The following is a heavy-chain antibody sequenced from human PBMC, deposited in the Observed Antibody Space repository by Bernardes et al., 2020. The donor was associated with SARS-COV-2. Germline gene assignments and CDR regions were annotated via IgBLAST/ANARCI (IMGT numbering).Heavy chain of an antibody. Sequence: GGSLRLSCAASGFTFSSYWMSWVRQAPGKGLEWVSTMSGNAVNGGHTYYADSVKGRFTISRDNSKNILYLQMNSLRAEDSGLYYCAKDPVGDGYSINWYFHLWGRGTLVTVSS. CDR2: MSGNAVNGGHT. CDR1: GFTFSSYW. CDR3: AKDPVGDGYSINWYFHL. V-gene: IGHV3-23*01. D-gene: IGHD2-2*03. J-gene: IGHJ2*01.